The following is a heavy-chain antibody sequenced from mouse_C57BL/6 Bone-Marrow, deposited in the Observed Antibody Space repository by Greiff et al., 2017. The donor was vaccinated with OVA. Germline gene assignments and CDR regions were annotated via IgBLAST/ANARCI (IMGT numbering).Heavy chain of an antibody. J-gene: IGHJ2*01. CDR2: IHPNSGST. D-gene: IGHD4-1*01. CDR3: AILGGTKGVFFFDY. Sequence: QVQLQQPGAELVKPGASVKLSCKASGYTFTSYWMHWVKQRPGQGLEWIGMIHPNSGSTNYNEKFKSKATLTVDKSSSTAYMQLSSLTSEVSAVYYLAILGGTKGVFFFDYWGQGTTLTVSS. CDR1: GYTFTSYW. V-gene: IGHV1-64*01.